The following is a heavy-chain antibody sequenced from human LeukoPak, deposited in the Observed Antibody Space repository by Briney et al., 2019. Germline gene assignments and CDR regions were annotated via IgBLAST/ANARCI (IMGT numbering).Heavy chain of an antibody. CDR1: GFTFSSYA. Sequence: GGSLRLSCAASGFTFSSYAMSWVRQAPGKGLEWVSAISGSGWSTYYADSVKGRFTISRDNSKNTLYLQMNSLRAEDTAVYYCAKALVASSSWMPFDYWGQGTLVTVSS. CDR3: AKALVASSSWMPFDY. J-gene: IGHJ4*02. CDR2: ISGSGWST. V-gene: IGHV3-23*01. D-gene: IGHD6-13*01.